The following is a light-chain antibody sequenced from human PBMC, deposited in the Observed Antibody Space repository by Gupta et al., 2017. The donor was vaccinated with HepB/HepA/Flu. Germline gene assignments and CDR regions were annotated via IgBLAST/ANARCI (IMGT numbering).Light chain of an antibody. Sequence: DSHMTHPLSSLSASVGDRVTITCRASQSISTWLAWYQQEPGKAPKLLISAASNLQSGVPSRFSGSGSGTDFTLTISSLQPEDSATYYCQQANRVPFTFGPGTKVDIK. J-gene: IGKJ3*01. V-gene: IGKV1-12*01. CDR1: QSISTW. CDR2: AAS. CDR3: QQANRVPFT.